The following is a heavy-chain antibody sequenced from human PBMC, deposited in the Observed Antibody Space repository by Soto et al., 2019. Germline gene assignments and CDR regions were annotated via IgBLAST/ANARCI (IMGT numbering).Heavy chain of an antibody. Sequence: GGSLRLSCAASGFTFRSYGMHWVRQAPGKGLEWLAVISNDGTNKYLADSVKGRLTLSRDNSKNTLYLQMNSLRAEDTAVYYCAKAEYYYDSSVGAFDIWGQGTMVTVSS. D-gene: IGHD3-22*01. CDR3: AKAEYYYDSSVGAFDI. CDR2: ISNDGTNK. V-gene: IGHV3-30*18. J-gene: IGHJ3*02. CDR1: GFTFRSYG.